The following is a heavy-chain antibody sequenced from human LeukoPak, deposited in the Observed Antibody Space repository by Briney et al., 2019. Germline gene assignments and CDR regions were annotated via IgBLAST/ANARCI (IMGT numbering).Heavy chain of an antibody. Sequence: ASVKVSCKASGYTFTSYGISWVRQAPGQGLEWMGWISAYNGNTNYAQKFQGWVTMTRDTSISTAYMELSRLRSDDTAVYYCASSPGRVYGMDVWGQGTTVTVSS. CDR1: GYTFTSYG. J-gene: IGHJ6*02. V-gene: IGHV1-18*01. CDR2: ISAYNGNT. D-gene: IGHD1-26*01. CDR3: ASSPGRVYGMDV.